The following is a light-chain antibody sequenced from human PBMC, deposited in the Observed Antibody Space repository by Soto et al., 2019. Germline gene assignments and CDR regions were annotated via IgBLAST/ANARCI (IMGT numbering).Light chain of an antibody. V-gene: IGKV1-33*01. CDR2: DAS. CDR1: QDINKN. J-gene: IGKJ5*01. Sequence: DIQMTQSPSSLCASVGDRVTLTCQASQDINKNLIWYQQKPGKAPKLLIYDASDLETGVPSRFSGSGSGTGFTFNISSLQPEDFATYYCQQYESLPLTFGQGTRL. CDR3: QQYESLPLT.